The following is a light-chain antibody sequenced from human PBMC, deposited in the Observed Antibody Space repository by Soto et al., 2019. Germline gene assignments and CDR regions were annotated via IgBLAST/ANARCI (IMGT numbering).Light chain of an antibody. CDR1: QRVSSTY. CDR2: GAF. CDR3: QQRNICSPVT. V-gene: IGKV3D-20*02. J-gene: IGKJ5*01. Sequence: EIVLTQSPGTLSLSPGERATLSCRASQRVSSTYLAWYQQKPGQPPRLLIYGAFNRAAGIPARFSGSGSGTDFTLTISSLEAADSAAYYCQQRNICSPVTFGQGTRVEIK.